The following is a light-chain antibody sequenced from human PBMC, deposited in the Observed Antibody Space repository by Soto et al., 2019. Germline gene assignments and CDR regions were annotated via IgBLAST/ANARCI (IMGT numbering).Light chain of an antibody. V-gene: IGKV4-1*01. J-gene: IGKJ4*01. Sequence: DIVMTQSPDSLTVSLGERVTINCKSSQSVLYSSNTKNYLAWYQQKPGQPPTLLIYWASTRASGVPDRFSGSASGTDFTLTISSLQAEDVGVYYCQQYYSAPQLTFGGGTTVEIK. CDR3: QQYYSAPQLT. CDR2: WAS. CDR1: QSVLYSSNTKNY.